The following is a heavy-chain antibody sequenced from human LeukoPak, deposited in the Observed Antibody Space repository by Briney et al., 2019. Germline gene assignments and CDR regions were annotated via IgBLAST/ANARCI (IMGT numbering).Heavy chain of an antibody. Sequence: SETLSLTCTVSGGSISSSSYYWGWIRQPPGKRLEWIGSIYYSGSTYYNPSLKSRVTISVDTSKNQFSLKLSSVTAADTAVYYCARAAYYYYYYMDVWGKGTTVTVSS. CDR1: GGSISSSSYY. J-gene: IGHJ6*03. CDR2: IYYSGST. V-gene: IGHV4-39*07. CDR3: ARAAYYYYYYMDV. D-gene: IGHD6-25*01.